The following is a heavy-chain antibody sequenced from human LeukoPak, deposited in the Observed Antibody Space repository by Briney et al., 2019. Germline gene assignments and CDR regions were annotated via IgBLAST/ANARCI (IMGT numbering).Heavy chain of an antibody. Sequence: GASVKVSCKASGGTFSSYAISWVRQAPGQGLEWMGGIIPIFGTANYAQKFQGRVTITADESTSTAYMELSSLRSEDTAVYYCARGGSSTSCYLYWGQGTLVTVSS. J-gene: IGHJ4*02. D-gene: IGHD2-2*01. CDR3: ARGGSSTSCYLY. CDR2: IIPIFGTA. V-gene: IGHV1-69*13. CDR1: GGTFSSYA.